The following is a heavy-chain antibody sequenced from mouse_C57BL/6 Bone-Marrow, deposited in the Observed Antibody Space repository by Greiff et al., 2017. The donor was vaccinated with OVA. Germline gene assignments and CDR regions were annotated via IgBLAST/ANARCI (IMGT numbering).Heavy chain of an antibody. J-gene: IGHJ2*01. D-gene: IGHD2-4*01. V-gene: IGHV5-9-1*02. CDR2: ISSGGDYI. CDR1: GFTFSSYA. CDR3: TRDLDYDGFDY. Sequence: DVQLVESGEGLVKPGGSLKLSCAASGFTFSSYAMSWVRQTPEKRLEWVAYISSGGDYIYYADTVKGRFTISRDNARNTLYLQMSSLKSEDTAMYYCTRDLDYDGFDYWGQGTTLTVSS.